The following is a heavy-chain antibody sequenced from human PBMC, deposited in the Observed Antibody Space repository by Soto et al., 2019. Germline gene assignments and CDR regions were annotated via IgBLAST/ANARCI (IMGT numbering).Heavy chain of an antibody. Sequence: QVQLVESGGGVVQPGRSLRLSCVASGFTFSNNGIHWVRQAPGKGLEWVAVISSDGSKKYYADSVKGRFTISRDKSQNTLSLQMTSLRADDTAVYYCAMDLGGGSSRFDYWGKGTLVTVSS. J-gene: IGHJ4*02. CDR1: GFTFSNNG. V-gene: IGHV3-30*03. CDR3: AMDLGGGSSRFDY. D-gene: IGHD2-15*01. CDR2: ISSDGSKK.